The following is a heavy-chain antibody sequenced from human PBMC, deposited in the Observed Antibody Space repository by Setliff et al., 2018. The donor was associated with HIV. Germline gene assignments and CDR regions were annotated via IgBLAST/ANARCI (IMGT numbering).Heavy chain of an antibody. J-gene: IGHJ4*02. V-gene: IGHV1-69*13. CDR1: GGTFNIFS. CDR2: IIPVFGPP. D-gene: IGHD1-26*01. CDR3: VRDQLRRPERWDFDF. Sequence: SVKVSCKTTGGTFNIFSITWVRQAPGQGLEWMGGIIPVFGPPNYAKKFQFRLTITADESTNTAYMELSSLKSEDTAVYYCVRDQLRRPERWDFDFWGQGTLVTVSS.